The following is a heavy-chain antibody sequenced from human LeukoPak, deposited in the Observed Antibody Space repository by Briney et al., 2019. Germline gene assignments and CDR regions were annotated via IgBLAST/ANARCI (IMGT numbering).Heavy chain of an antibody. V-gene: IGHV3-49*04. D-gene: IGHD3-22*01. Sequence: GGSLRLSCTASGFTFGDYAMSCVRKSPGKGLEWVGFIRSKTYGDTTEYPASLKHRFTISRDDSKSIAYLQMNSLKTGDTAVYYCTRDAPPGYYVSSGYLYWGQGTLVTVSS. CDR2: IRSKTYGDTT. J-gene: IGHJ4*02. CDR3: TRDAPPGYYVSSGYLY. CDR1: GFTFGDYA.